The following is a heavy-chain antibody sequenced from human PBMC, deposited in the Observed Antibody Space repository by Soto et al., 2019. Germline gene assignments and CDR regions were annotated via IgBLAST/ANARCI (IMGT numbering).Heavy chain of an antibody. CDR2: INSSGSAT. D-gene: IGHD1-1*01. V-gene: IGHV3-11*04. CDR3: TRDNWTFDY. J-gene: IGHJ4*02. CDR1: GCTFGDYY. Sequence: PGGSLRLSCAASGCTFGDYYMSWVRQAPGKGLEWVSYINSSGSATSYVDSVRGRFTISRDYTKNTVYLQMNNLRVEDTAVYYCTRDNWTFDYWGQGALVTVSS.